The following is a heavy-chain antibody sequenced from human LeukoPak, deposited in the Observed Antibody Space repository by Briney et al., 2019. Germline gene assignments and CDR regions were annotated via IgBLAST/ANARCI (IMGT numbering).Heavy chain of an antibody. V-gene: IGHV4-4*07. CDR3: AREDDQTVTGDY. J-gene: IGHJ4*02. CDR2: IHTSGNT. Sequence: SETLSLTCTVSGGSISSYYWSWIRQPAGKGLEWIGRIHTSGNTDYNPSLKSRVTMSVDTSKNQFSLKVRSVTVADTAVYYCAREDDQTVTGDYWGQGTLVTVSS. D-gene: IGHD4-11*01. CDR1: GGSISSYY.